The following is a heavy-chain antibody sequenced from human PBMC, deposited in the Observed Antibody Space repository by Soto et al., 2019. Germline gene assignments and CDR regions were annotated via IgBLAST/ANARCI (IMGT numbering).Heavy chain of an antibody. CDR3: ARARIVVVTAMPDWFDP. V-gene: IGHV1-69*13. CDR2: IIPIFGTA. J-gene: IGHJ5*02. D-gene: IGHD2-21*02. CDR1: GGTFSSYA. Sequence: SVKVSCKASGGTFSSYAISWVRQAPGQWLEWMGGIIPIFGTANYAQKFQGRVTITADESTSTAYMELSSLRSEDTAVYYCARARIVVVTAMPDWFDPWGQGTLVTVSS.